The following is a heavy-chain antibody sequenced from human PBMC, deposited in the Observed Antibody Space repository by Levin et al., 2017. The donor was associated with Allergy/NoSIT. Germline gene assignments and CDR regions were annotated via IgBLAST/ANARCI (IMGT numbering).Heavy chain of an antibody. CDR1: GFTFSSYA. Sequence: GESLKISCVVSGFTFSSYAMSWIRQTPAKGREWISIIRGNSGTIYYADSVRGRFPISRANSKTTLYLQMNSLSAQDTALYYCVSYRDGPYIHIAYWGQGTLVIVSS. V-gene: IGHV3-23*01. J-gene: IGHJ4*02. CDR2: IRGNSGTI. D-gene: IGHD3-16*02. CDR3: VSYRDGPYIHIAY.